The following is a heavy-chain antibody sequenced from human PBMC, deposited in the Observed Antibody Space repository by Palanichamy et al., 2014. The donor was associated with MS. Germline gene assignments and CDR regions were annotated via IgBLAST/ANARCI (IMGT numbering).Heavy chain of an antibody. D-gene: IGHD4-17*01. CDR1: GFSVRNNY. V-gene: IGHV3-53*02. Sequence: EVQLVETGGGLIQPGGSLRLSCAASGFSVRNNYMSWVRQAPGKGLEWVSLLYSGGSTYYADSVKGRFTISRDNSKNTLYLQMNSLRAEDTAVYYCARGGDYGDYLGYWGQGTLVTVSS. J-gene: IGHJ4*02. CDR2: LYSGGST. CDR3: ARGGDYGDYLGY.